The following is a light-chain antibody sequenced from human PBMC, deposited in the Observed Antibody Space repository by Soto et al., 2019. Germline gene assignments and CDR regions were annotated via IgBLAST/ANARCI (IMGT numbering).Light chain of an antibody. Sequence: QSALTQPPSASGSPGQSVTISCTGTSSDVGGYNYVSWYQQHPGKAPKLMIYEVSNRPSGVPDHFSGSKSGNTASLTVSGLQAEDEADYYCSSYAGSNFWVFGGGTQLTVL. CDR3: SSYAGSNFWV. CDR1: SSDVGGYNY. V-gene: IGLV2-8*01. CDR2: EVS. J-gene: IGLJ3*02.